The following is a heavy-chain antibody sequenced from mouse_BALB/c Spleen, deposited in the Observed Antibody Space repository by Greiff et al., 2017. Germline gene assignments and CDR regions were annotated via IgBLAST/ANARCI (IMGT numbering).Heavy chain of an antibody. J-gene: IGHJ4*01. CDR2: ISYSGST. Sequence: EVKLMESGPGLVKPSQSLSLTCTVTGYSITSDYAWNWIRQFPGNKLEWMGYISYSGSTSYNPSLKSRISITRDTSKNQFFLQLNSVTTEDTATYYCARNPLKNYYAMDYWGQGTSVTVSA. V-gene: IGHV3-2*02. CDR1: GYSITSDYA. CDR3: ARNPLKNYYAMDY.